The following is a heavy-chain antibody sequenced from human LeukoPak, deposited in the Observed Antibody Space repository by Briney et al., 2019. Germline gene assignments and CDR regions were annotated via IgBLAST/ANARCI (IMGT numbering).Heavy chain of an antibody. CDR3: ARGATGRVDY. Sequence: PSETLPLTCAVYGGTFSGYYWSWIRQPPGKGLEWIGEINHSGSTNYNPSLKSRVTISVDTSKNQFSLKLSSVTAADTAVYYCARGATGRVDYWGQGTLVTVSS. D-gene: IGHD1-1*01. CDR2: INHSGST. CDR1: GGTFSGYY. J-gene: IGHJ4*02. V-gene: IGHV4-34*01.